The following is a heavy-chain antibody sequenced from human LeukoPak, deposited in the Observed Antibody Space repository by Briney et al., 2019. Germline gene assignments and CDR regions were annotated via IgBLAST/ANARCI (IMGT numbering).Heavy chain of an antibody. CDR3: ARQTGAFDY. CDR1: GYSFTSYW. D-gene: IGHD2-8*02. CDR2: IYPGGSDT. V-gene: IGHV5-51*01. Sequence: GGAPKISCKGSGYSFTSYWIGWVRQMPGEGLEGMGIIYPGGSDTRYSPSFLGRVTISAHKSITTAYLQWSSLMDSDTAMYYCARQTGAFDYWGQGTLVTVS. J-gene: IGHJ4*02.